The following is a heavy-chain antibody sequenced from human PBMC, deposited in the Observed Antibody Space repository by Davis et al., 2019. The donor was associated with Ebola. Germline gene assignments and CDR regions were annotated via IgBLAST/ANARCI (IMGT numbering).Heavy chain of an antibody. CDR3: ARERYYDFWSGPLGY. D-gene: IGHD3-3*01. Sequence: PVKVSCKASGGTFSSYTVSWVRQAPGQGLEWMGGIIPIFGTANYAQKFQGRVTITADKSTSTAYMELSSLRSEDTAVYYCARERYYDFWSGPLGYWGQGTLVTVSS. J-gene: IGHJ4*02. V-gene: IGHV1-69*06. CDR1: GGTFSSYT. CDR2: IIPIFGTA.